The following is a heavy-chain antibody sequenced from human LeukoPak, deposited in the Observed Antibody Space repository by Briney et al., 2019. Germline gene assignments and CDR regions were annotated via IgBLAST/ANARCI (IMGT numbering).Heavy chain of an antibody. V-gene: IGHV4-34*01. CDR3: ARRIANRNWFDP. J-gene: IGHJ5*02. D-gene: IGHD1/OR15-1a*01. CDR1: GGSFSGYY. Sequence: SETLSLTCAVYGGSFSGYYWSWIRQPPGKGLEWIGEINHSGSTNYNPSLKSRVTISVDTSNNQFSLMLSSVTAADTAVYYCARRIANRNWFDPWGQGTLVTVSS. CDR2: INHSGST.